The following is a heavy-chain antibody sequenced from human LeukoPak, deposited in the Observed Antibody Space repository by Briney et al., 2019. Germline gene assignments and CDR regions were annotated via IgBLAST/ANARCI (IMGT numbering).Heavy chain of an antibody. Sequence: SETLSLTCAVYGGSFSGYYWSWIHQPPGKGLEWIGEINHSGSTNYNPSLKSRVTISVDTSKNQFSLKLSSVTAADTAVYYCARGGRVHTAMVRYWGQGTLVTVSS. CDR3: ARGGRVHTAMVRY. D-gene: IGHD5-18*01. J-gene: IGHJ4*02. CDR2: INHSGST. V-gene: IGHV4-34*01. CDR1: GGSFSGYY.